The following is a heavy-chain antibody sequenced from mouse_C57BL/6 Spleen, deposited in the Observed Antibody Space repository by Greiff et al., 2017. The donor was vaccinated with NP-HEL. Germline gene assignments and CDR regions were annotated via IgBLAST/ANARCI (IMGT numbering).Heavy chain of an antibody. J-gene: IGHJ2*01. CDR2: INPSTGGT. CDR1: GYSFTGYY. Sequence: EVKLVQSGPELVKPGASVKISCKASGYSFTGYYMNWVKQSPEQSLEWIGEINPSTGGTTYNQKFKAKATLTVDKSSSTAYMQLKSLTSEDSAVYYCERRERGYYYGSPDYWGEGNTL. D-gene: IGHD1-1*01. CDR3: ERRERGYYYGSPDY. V-gene: IGHV1-42*01.